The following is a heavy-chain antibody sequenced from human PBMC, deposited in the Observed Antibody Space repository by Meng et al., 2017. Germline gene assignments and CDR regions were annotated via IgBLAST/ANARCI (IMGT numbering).Heavy chain of an antibody. CDR3: ARDYGDYSS. D-gene: IGHD4-17*01. V-gene: IGHV4-34*01. CDR1: GGSFSGYY. CDR2: INHSGST. Sequence: SQTPSLTGAVYGGSFSGYYWSWIRQPPGKGLEWIGEINHSGSTNYNPSLKSRVTISVDTSKNQFSLKLSSVTAADTAVYYCARDYGDYSSWGQGTLVTVSS. J-gene: IGHJ5*02.